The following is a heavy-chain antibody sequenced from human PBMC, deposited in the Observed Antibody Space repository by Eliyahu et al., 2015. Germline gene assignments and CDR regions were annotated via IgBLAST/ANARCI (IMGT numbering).Heavy chain of an antibody. CDR2: IYSSGCT. CDR3: ASSLFDSWGGSANYFFDY. CDR1: GCPLRXSPYY. Sequence: QLQLQESGPGLVKPSETLSLTCTVSGCPLRXSPYYWVWIRPTQGKGLEWIGGIYSSGCTAPTPSLKSRATISVDTSKNQFSLKLNSVTAADTAVYHCASSLFDSWGGSANYFFDYWGQGTQVTVSS. D-gene: IGHD3-3*01. J-gene: IGHJ4*02. V-gene: IGHV4-39*01.